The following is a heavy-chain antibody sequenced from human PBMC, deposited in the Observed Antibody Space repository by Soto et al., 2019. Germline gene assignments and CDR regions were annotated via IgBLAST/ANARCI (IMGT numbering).Heavy chain of an antibody. V-gene: IGHV1-69*13. CDR1: GGTFSSYA. Sequence: GASVKVSCKASGGTFSSYAISWVRQAPGQGLGWMGGIIPIFGTANYAQKFQGRVTITADESTSTAYMELSSLRSEDTAVYYCARGIVVVPAAPQGYGMDVWGQGTTVTVSS. CDR3: ARGIVVVPAAPQGYGMDV. J-gene: IGHJ6*02. CDR2: IIPIFGTA. D-gene: IGHD2-2*01.